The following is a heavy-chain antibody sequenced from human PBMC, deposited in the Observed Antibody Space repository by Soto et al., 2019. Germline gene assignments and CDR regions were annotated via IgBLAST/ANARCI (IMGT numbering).Heavy chain of an antibody. CDR1: GFTFSSYA. V-gene: IGHV3-23*01. J-gene: IGHJ4*02. CDR3: ANFWRGLGTYYNVNY. D-gene: IGHD3-10*01. Sequence: GSLRLSCVASGFTFSSYAMSWVRQAPGKGLEWVSGISGSGGNTYYADSVKGRFTISRDNSKNSLYLQMNSLRAEDTAVYYCANFWRGLGTYYNVNYWGQGTLVTVSS. CDR2: ISGSGGNT.